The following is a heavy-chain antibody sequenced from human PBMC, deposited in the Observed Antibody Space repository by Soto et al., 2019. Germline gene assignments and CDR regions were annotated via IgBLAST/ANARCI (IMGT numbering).Heavy chain of an antibody. D-gene: IGHD3-10*01. V-gene: IGHV5-51*01. CDR2: IYPGDSDV. CDR3: AREYFGSGSH. J-gene: IGHJ4*02. Sequence: PGESLKISCKASGYIFIDYWIGWVRQMPGKGLEWMGIIYPGDSDVRYSPSFQGQVIISADNSISTAYLQWSSLKASDTAMYYCAREYFGSGSHWGQGTLVTVSS. CDR1: GYIFIDYW.